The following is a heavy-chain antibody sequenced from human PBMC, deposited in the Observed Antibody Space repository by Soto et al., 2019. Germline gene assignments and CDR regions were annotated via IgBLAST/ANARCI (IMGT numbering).Heavy chain of an antibody. J-gene: IGHJ4*02. CDR2: VFHSGSA. Sequence: PSETLSLTXGVSGGSLSTPVWWSWVRLPPGKGLEWIGEVFHSGSANYNPSLQSRVTISLDKSTNQFSLRLSSVTAADTAVYYCARKAWTRLDYWGQGALVTVSS. CDR1: GGSLSTPVW. V-gene: IGHV4-4*02. CDR3: ARKAWTRLDY. D-gene: IGHD1-1*01.